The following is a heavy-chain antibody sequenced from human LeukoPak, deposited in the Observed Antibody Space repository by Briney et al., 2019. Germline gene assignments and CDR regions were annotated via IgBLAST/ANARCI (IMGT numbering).Heavy chain of an antibody. D-gene: IGHD2-15*01. J-gene: IGHJ4*02. CDR1: GFTFSSSA. Sequence: GGSLRLSCAASGFTFSSSAMSWVRQAPGKGLEWVSAISNNGGYTYYADSVQSRFTISRDNSKSTLCLQMNSLRAEDTAVNYCAKQLGYCSDGSCYFPYWGQGTLVTVSS. V-gene: IGHV3-23*01. CDR3: AKQLGYCSDGSCYFPY. CDR2: ISNNGGYT.